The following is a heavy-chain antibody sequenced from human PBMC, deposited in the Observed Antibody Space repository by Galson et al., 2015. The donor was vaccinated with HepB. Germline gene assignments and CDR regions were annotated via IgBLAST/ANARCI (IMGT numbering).Heavy chain of an antibody. CDR3: ARHPGRGSVGYAFDL. CDR1: HGSINNYY. V-gene: IGHV4-59*08. D-gene: IGHD5-12*01. Sequence: ETLSLTCSVSHGSINNYYWSWIRQSPGKRLEWIGYIHYNGDTNYNPSLGYRVGMSVDTSINQVSLWLTSVTAADTAVYFCARHPGRGSVGYAFDLWGQGTLVTVSA. J-gene: IGHJ4*02. CDR2: IHYNGDT.